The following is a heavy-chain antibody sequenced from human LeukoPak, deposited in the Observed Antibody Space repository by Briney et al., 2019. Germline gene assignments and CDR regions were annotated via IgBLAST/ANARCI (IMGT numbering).Heavy chain of an antibody. D-gene: IGHD1-26*01. CDR2: IYYSGGT. Sequence: SGTLSLTCAVSGGSLRSNYWWSWAHQPPGKGRGWSGVIYYSGGTNYNPSLKSRVTISVHKSKNPFSLKLSSVTAADTAVYYCASSGSYPYFDYSGQGTLVTVSS. CDR1: GGSLRSNYW. J-gene: IGHJ4*02. V-gene: IGHV4-4*02. CDR3: ASSGSYPYFDY.